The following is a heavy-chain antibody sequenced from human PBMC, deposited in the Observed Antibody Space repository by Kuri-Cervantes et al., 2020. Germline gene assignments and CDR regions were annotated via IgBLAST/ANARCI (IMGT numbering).Heavy chain of an antibody. Sequence: ASVKVSCKASGYTFTSYYMHWVRQAPGQGLEWMGIINPSGGSASYAQKFQGRVTMTRNTSISTAYMELSSLRSEDTAVYYCATTSGRRSYNWFDPWGQGTLVTVSS. CDR3: ATTSGRRSYNWFDP. CDR2: INPSGGSA. J-gene: IGHJ5*02. V-gene: IGHV1-46*01. CDR1: GYTFTSYY. D-gene: IGHD3-10*01.